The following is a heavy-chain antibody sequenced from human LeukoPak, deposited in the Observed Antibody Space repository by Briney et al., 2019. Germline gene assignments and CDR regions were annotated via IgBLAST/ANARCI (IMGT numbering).Heavy chain of an antibody. Sequence: GASVKVSCKASGYTFTSYGISWVRQAPGQGLEWMGWISAYNGNTNYAQKLQGRVTMTTDTSTSTAYMELRSLRSDDTAVYYCARGRKPDYGDSESFDYWGPGTLVTVSS. V-gene: IGHV1-18*01. D-gene: IGHD4-17*01. J-gene: IGHJ4*02. CDR2: ISAYNGNT. CDR3: ARGRKPDYGDSESFDY. CDR1: GYTFTSYG.